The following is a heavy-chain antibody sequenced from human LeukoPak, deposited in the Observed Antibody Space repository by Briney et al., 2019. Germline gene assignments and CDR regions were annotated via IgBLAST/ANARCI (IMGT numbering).Heavy chain of an antibody. Sequence: GGSLRLSCAASGFTVSSNYMTWVRQAPGKGLEWVSAIYAGGSTYYADSVKGRFTISRDNSKNTLYLLMNNLRAEDTAVYYCARAQRGDYMDVWGKGTTVTISS. J-gene: IGHJ6*03. D-gene: IGHD6-25*01. V-gene: IGHV3-53*01. CDR2: IYAGGST. CDR1: GFTVSSNY. CDR3: ARAQRGDYMDV.